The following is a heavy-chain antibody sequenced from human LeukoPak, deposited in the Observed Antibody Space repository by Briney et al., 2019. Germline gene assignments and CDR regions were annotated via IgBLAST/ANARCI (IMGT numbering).Heavy chain of an antibody. J-gene: IGHJ3*02. V-gene: IGHV1-2*02. D-gene: IGHD3-10*01. CDR1: GYTSTGYY. CDR2: INPNSGGT. Sequence: GASVKVSCKASGYTSTGYYMHWVRQAPGQGLEWMGWINPNSGGTNYAQKFQGRVTMTRDTSISTAYMELSRLRSDDTAVYYCARVYYYGSGSYYNSWGAFDIWGQGTMVTVSS. CDR3: ARVYYYGSGSYYNSWGAFDI.